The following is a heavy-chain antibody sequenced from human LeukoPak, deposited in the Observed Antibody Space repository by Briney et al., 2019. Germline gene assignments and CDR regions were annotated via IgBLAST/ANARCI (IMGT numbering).Heavy chain of an antibody. CDR3: AKDLTPRTYYDILTGYYIGGIDY. CDR1: GFAFSSYG. J-gene: IGHJ4*02. D-gene: IGHD3-9*01. Sequence: PGRSLRLSCAASGFAFSSYGMHWVRQAPGKGLEWVAVISYDGSNKYYADSVKGRFTISRDNSKNTPYLQMNSLRAEDTAVYYCAKDLTPRTYYDILTGYYIGGIDYWGQGTLVTVSS. CDR2: ISYDGSNK. V-gene: IGHV3-30*18.